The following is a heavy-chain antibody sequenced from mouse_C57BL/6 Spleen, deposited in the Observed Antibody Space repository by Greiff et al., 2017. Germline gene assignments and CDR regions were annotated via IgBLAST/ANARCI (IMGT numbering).Heavy chain of an antibody. D-gene: IGHD3-2*02. J-gene: IGHJ2*01. CDR2: IYPGDGDT. CDR3: ARQDSSGPVDY. Sequence: QVQLQQSGPELVKPGASVKISCKASGYAFSSSWMNWVKQRPGKGLEWIGRIYPGDGDTNYNGKFKGKATLTADKSSSTAYMHLSSLTSEDSAVYFCARQDSSGPVDYWGQGTTLTVSS. CDR1: GYAFSSSW. V-gene: IGHV1-82*01.